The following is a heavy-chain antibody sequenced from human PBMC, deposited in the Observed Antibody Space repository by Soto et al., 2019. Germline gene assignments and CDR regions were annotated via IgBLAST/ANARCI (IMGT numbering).Heavy chain of an antibody. CDR3: ARPPFPGCINAVCYPFDD. V-gene: IGHV1-46*01. CDR2: INPSGGST. J-gene: IGHJ4*02. CDR1: GYTFTDYY. D-gene: IGHD2-8*01. Sequence: QVQLVQSGAAVKKPGASVKVSCKASGYTFTDYYIHWVRQAPGQGLEWMGMINPSGGSTDYAQKCRGRVTMTRDTSTGTVYMELSILRSEDTAVYYCARPPFPGCINAVCYPFDDWGQGTLVTVSS.